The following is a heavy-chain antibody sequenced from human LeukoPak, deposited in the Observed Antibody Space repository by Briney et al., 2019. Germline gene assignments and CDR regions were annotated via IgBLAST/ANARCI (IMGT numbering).Heavy chain of an antibody. D-gene: IGHD6-13*01. V-gene: IGHV4-4*07. CDR3: ARDYGLELYSSSWDNWFDP. CDR1: GGSIRSYY. Sequence: SETLSLTCTVSGGSIRSYYWSWIRQPAGKGLEWIGRIYTSGSTNYNPSLKSRVTMSVDTSKNQFSLKLSSVTAADTAVYYCARDYGLELYSSSWDNWFDPWGQGTLVTVSS. CDR2: IYTSGST. J-gene: IGHJ5*02.